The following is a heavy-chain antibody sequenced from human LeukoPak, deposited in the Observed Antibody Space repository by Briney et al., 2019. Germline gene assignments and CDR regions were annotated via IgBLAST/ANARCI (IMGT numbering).Heavy chain of an antibody. CDR2: IYSGGRT. J-gene: IGHJ4*02. CDR1: GFTFSSYW. D-gene: IGHD2-15*01. Sequence: PGGSLRLSCAASGFTFSSYWMSWVRQAPGKGLEWVSVIYSGGRTDYADSVKGRFTISRDNSKNTLYLQMSSLRAEDTAVYYCARGLVVVIATLDFWGQGTLVTVSS. V-gene: IGHV3-66*01. CDR3: ARGLVVVIATLDF.